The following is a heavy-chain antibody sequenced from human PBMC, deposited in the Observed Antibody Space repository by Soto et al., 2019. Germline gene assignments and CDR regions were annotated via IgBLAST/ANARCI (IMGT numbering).Heavy chain of an antibody. J-gene: IGHJ2*01. CDR3: ARMVYSDSGRYFDF. Sequence: QVQLVQSGAEVKKPGASVKVSCKASGYTFAIYGLIWVRQAPGQGLEWMGWISASNGYTNYAQKFQGRVTMTTDTSKRTAYMELRSLSSDDTAVYYCARMVYSDSGRYFDFWGRGTLVTVSS. D-gene: IGHD4-17*01. CDR1: GYTFAIYG. CDR2: ISASNGYT. V-gene: IGHV1-18*01.